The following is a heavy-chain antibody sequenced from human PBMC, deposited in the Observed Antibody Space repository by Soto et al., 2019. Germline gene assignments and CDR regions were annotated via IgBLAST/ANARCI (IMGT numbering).Heavy chain of an antibody. CDR1: GGTFSSYA. CDR2: IIPIFGTA. D-gene: IGHD3-10*01. J-gene: IGHJ6*02. CDR3: ARRSYYGSGSYYSRQNYGMDV. Sequence: GASVKVSCKASGGTFSSYAISWVRQAPGQGLEWMGGIIPIFGTANYAQKFQGRVTISADKSISTAYLQWSSLKASDTAMYYCARRSYYGSGSYYSRQNYGMDVWGQGTTVTVSS. V-gene: IGHV1-69*06.